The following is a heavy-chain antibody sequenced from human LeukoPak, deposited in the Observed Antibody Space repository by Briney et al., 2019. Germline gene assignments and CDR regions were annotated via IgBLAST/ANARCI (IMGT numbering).Heavy chain of an antibody. D-gene: IGHD3-9*01. V-gene: IGHV1-2*02. J-gene: IGHJ6*03. CDR1: GYTFTGNY. CDR2: INPNSGGT. Sequence: ASVKVSCKASGYTFTGNYMHWVRQAPGEGLEWMEWINPNSGGTNYAQKFQGRVTMTRDTSISTAYMELSRLRSDDTAVYYCAREHYDILTGPAHYYYYMDVWGKGTTVTISS. CDR3: AREHYDILTGPAHYYYYMDV.